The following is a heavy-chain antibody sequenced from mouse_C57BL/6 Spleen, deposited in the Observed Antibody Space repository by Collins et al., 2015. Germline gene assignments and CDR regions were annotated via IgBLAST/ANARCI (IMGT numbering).Heavy chain of an antibody. Sequence: DVQLQESGPGLVKPSQSLSLTCTVTGYSITSDYAWNWIRQFPGNKLEWMGYISYSGSTSYNPSLKSRISITRDTSKNQFFLQLNSVTTEDTATYYCATYYFYWYFDVWGAGTTVTVSS. CDR1: GYSITSDYA. V-gene: IGHV3-2*02. CDR2: ISYSGST. J-gene: IGHJ1*01. CDR3: ATYYFYWYFDV. D-gene: IGHD1-1*01.